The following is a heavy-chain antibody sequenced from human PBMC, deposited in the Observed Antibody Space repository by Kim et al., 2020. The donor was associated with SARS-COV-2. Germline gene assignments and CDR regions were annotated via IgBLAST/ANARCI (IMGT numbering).Heavy chain of an antibody. V-gene: IGHV4-31*03. D-gene: IGHD3-10*01. CDR3: ARTPGASGIDY. CDR2: IYYSGST. Sequence: SETLSLTCTVSGGSISSGGYYWSWIRQHPGKGLEWIGYIYYSGSTYYNPSLKSRVTISVDTSKNQFSLKLSSVTAADTAVYYCARTPGASGIDYWGQGTLVTVSS. J-gene: IGHJ4*02. CDR1: GGSISSGGYY.